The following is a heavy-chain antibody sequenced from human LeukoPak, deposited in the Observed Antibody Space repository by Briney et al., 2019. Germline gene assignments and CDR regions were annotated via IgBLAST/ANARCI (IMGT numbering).Heavy chain of an antibody. CDR1: GFTFSSYS. CDR3: ARDHHSLGG. V-gene: IGHV3-48*04. CDR2: ISTSSSTI. J-gene: IGHJ4*02. Sequence: GGSLRLSCAASGFTFSSYSMNWVRQAPGKGLEWVSYISTSSSTIYYADSVKGRFTVSRDNAKDSLYLQMNSLRAEDTAVYYCARDHHSLGGWGQGTLVTVSS.